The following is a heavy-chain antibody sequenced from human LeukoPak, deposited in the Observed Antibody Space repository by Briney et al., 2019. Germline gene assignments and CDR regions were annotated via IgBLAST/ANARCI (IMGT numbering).Heavy chain of an antibody. V-gene: IGHV4-31*03. D-gene: IGHD1-7*01. Sequence: SQTLSLTCTVSGASISSSGSYWTWIRQHPGKGLEWIAYIYYTGSIYYNPSLKSRVTMSVDTSKKQFSLKLNSVTAADTAVYYCARERSVGLGTSYYHYGVDVWGQGTSVTVSS. J-gene: IGHJ6*02. CDR3: ARERSVGLGTSYYHYGVDV. CDR1: GASISSSGSY. CDR2: IYYTGSI.